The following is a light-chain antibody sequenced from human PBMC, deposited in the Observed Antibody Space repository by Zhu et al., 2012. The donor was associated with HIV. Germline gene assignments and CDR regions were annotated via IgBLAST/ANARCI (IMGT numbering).Light chain of an antibody. Sequence: IVLTQSPATLSLSPGERATVSCRASGSVRSFLAWYQQKPGLAPRLLIYDTSKRAAGIPARFSGSGSGTDFTLTISSLEPEDFALYYCQQRSNWPLTFGGGTKVEIK. CDR3: QQRSNWPLT. CDR1: GSVRSF. CDR2: DTS. J-gene: IGKJ4*01. V-gene: IGKV3-11*01.